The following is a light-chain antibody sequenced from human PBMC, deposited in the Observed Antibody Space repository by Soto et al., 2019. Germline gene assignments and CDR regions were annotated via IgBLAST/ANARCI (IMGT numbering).Light chain of an antibody. J-gene: IGLJ1*01. CDR3: AAWDDSLSGSYA. V-gene: IGLV1-47*01. CDR2: RNN. CDR1: SSNIGSNY. Sequence: QSVLTQPPSASGTPGQRVTISCSGSSSNIGSNYVYWYQQLPGTAPKLLIYRNNQRPSGVPDRFSGSKSGTSASLAISGLRSEDEADYHCAAWDDSLSGSYAFGTGTKVTVL.